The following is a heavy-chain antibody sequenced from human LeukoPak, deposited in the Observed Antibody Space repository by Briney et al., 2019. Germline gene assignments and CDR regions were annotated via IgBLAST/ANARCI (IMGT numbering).Heavy chain of an antibody. Sequence: SETLSLTCTVSGDSISSTSYYGGWIRQPPGKGLDWIGYINYSGNTYCNPSLKSRVIISVDTSKNQFSLKLNSVTAADTALYYCARHVAYSSRFDYWGQGTLVTVSS. D-gene: IGHD6-13*01. CDR1: GDSISSTSYY. J-gene: IGHJ4*02. CDR2: INYSGNT. CDR3: ARHVAYSSRFDY. V-gene: IGHV4-39*01.